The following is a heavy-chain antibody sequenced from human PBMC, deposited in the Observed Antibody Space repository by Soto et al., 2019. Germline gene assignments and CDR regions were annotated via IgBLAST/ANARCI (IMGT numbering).Heavy chain of an antibody. CDR1: GYTFTSYA. J-gene: IGHJ2*01. CDR2: INAGNGNT. V-gene: IGHV1-3*01. D-gene: IGHD6-13*01. CDR3: ARDNRAALYWYFDL. Sequence: ASVKVSCKASGYTFTSYAMHWVRQAPGQRLEWMGWINAGNGNTKYSQKFQVRVTITRDTSASTAYMELSSLRSEDTAVYYCARDNRAALYWYFDLWGRGTLVTVSS.